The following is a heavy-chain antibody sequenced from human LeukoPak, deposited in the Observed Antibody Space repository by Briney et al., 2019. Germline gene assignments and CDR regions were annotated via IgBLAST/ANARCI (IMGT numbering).Heavy chain of an antibody. CDR3: VRAAPRDCSPASCSLFDT. D-gene: IGHD2-2*01. Sequence: GGSLRLSCAGSGFTFNNYAMSWVRRAPRKGLEWVSTIMIGGDGKHYADSVKGRFTISRDRSESTLYLQMNGLRAGDTAVYYCVRAAPRDCSPASCSLFDTWGQGTLVTVSS. V-gene: IGHV3-23*01. J-gene: IGHJ4*02. CDR1: GFTFNNYA. CDR2: IMIGGDGK.